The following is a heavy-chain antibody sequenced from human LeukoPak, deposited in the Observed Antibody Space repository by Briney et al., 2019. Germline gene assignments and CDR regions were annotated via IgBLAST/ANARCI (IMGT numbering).Heavy chain of an antibody. CDR3: AKAGQEGVTSPFDY. CDR1: GFTFSSYG. V-gene: IGHV3-30*18. CDR2: ISYDGSNK. D-gene: IGHD2-21*02. J-gene: IGHJ4*02. Sequence: GRSLRLSCAASGFTFSSYGMHWVRRAPGKGLEWVAVISYDGSNKYYADSVKGRFTISRDNSKNTLYLQMNSLRAEDTAVYYCAKAGQEGVTSPFDYWGQGTLVTVSS.